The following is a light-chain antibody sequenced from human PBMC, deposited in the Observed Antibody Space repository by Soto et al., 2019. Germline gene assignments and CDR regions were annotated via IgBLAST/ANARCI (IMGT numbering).Light chain of an antibody. CDR2: TAS. Sequence: TQSPSSLSASVGDRVTITCRASQSIRNYLNWYQQKPQKAPKLLIYTASRLQSGVPSRFSGSGSGTDFTLTISNLQPEDFATYYCQQSYITPPITFGQGTRLEIK. CDR1: QSIRNY. J-gene: IGKJ5*01. V-gene: IGKV1-39*01. CDR3: QQSYITPPIT.